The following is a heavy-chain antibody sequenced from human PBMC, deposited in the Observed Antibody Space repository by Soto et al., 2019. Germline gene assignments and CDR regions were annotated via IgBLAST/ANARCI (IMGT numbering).Heavy chain of an antibody. CDR1: GFTFSSYG. Sequence: GGSLRLSCAASGFTFSSYGMHWVRQAPGKGLEWVAVISYDGSNKYYADSVKGRFTIPRDNSKNTLYLQMNSLRAEDTAVYYCANSYYYDSSGYYRNYYYGMDVWGQGTTVTVSS. CDR3: ANSYYYDSSGYYRNYYYGMDV. D-gene: IGHD3-22*01. V-gene: IGHV3-30*18. CDR2: ISYDGSNK. J-gene: IGHJ6*02.